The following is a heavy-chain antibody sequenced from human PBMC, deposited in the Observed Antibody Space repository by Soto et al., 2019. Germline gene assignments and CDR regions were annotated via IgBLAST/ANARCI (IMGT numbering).Heavy chain of an antibody. CDR2: IYYSGST. J-gene: IGHJ6*02. CDR3: ARVDEGYCSGGSCCPYRYYYGMDV. CDR1: GGSISSGGNY. D-gene: IGHD2-15*01. Sequence: QVQLHESGPGLVESSQTLSLTCTVSGGSISSGGNYWSWIRQHPGKGLEWIGYIYYSGSTYYNPSLKSRVTISVDTSKNQFSLKLSSVTAADTAVYYCARVDEGYCSGGSCCPYRYYYGMDVWGQGTTVTVSS. V-gene: IGHV4-31*03.